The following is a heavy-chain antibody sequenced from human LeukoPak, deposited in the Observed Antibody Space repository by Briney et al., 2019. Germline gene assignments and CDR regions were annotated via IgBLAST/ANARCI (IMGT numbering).Heavy chain of an antibody. CDR2: IYYSGST. D-gene: IGHD4-17*01. V-gene: IGHV4-39*01. CDR1: GGSISSSRYY. Sequence: PSETLSLTCTVSGGSISSSRYYWGWTRQPPGKGLGWIGSIYYSGSTYYNPSLKSRVTISVDTSKNQFSLKLSSVTAADTAVYYCARLSPGEAVDYWGQGTLVTVSS. J-gene: IGHJ4*02. CDR3: ARLSPGEAVDY.